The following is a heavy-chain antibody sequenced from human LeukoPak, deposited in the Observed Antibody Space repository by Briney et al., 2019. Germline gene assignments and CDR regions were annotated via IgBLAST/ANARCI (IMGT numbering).Heavy chain of an antibody. V-gene: IGHV1-3*04. CDR2: INSDSGNT. J-gene: IGHJ5*02. D-gene: IGHD3-9*01. CDR1: GYTFTTYA. CDR3: ARAPYDFLTGFSLNWFDP. Sequence: ASVKVSCKASGYTFTTYAIYWVRQAPGQRLEWMGWINSDSGNTKYSQKFQGRVTVTRDTSASTAYMELRSLSSADTAIYFCARAPYDFLTGFSLNWFDPWGQGTLVTVSS.